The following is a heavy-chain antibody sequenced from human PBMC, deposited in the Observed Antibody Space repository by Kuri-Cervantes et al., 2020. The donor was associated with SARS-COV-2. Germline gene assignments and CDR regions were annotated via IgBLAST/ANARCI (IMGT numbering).Heavy chain of an antibody. V-gene: IGHV4-59*12. CDR3: ARGAIAAAAFDY. CDR1: GFAFSSYW. J-gene: IGHJ4*02. Sequence: ESLKISCAASGFAFSSYWMSWVRQAPGKGLEWIGYIYYSGSTNYNPSLKSRVTISVDTSKNQFSLKLSSVTAADTAVYYCARGAIAAAAFDYWGQGTLVTVSS. D-gene: IGHD6-13*01. CDR2: IYYSGST.